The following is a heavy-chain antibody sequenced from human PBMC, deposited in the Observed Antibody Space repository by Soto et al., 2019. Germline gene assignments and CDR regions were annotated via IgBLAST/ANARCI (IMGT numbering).Heavy chain of an antibody. J-gene: IGHJ4*02. CDR2: ISAYNGNT. CDR3: AIIYYDSSGYPFDY. D-gene: IGHD3-22*01. Sequence: ASVKVSCKASGYTFTSYGISWVRQAPGQGLEWMGWISAYNGNTNYAQKLQGRVTMTTDTSTSTAYMELRSLRSDDTAVYYCAIIYYDSSGYPFDYWGQGTLVTVSS. CDR1: GYTFTSYG. V-gene: IGHV1-18*01.